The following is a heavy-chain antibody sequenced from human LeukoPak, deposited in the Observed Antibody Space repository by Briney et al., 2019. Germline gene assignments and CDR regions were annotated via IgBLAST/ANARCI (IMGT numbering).Heavy chain of an antibody. J-gene: IGHJ4*02. V-gene: IGHV3-21*01. CDR1: GFTFSSYS. D-gene: IGHD1-26*01. CDR3: ARDLGRYTADY. Sequence: GGSLRLSCAPSGFTFSSYSMNWVRQAPGKGLEWVSSISSSSSYIYYADSVKGRFTISRDNAKNSLYLQMNSLRAEDTAVYYCARDLGRYTADYWGQGTLVTVSS. CDR2: ISSSSSYI.